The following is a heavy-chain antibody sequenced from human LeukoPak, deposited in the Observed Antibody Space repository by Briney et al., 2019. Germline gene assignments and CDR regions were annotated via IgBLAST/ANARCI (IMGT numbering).Heavy chain of an antibody. J-gene: IGHJ5*02. CDR3: ARDRSGLGFDP. Sequence: GPVKVSCKASGYTFTSYGISWVRQAPGQVLEWMGWISAYNGNTNYAQKLQGRVTMTTDTSTSTAFMELRSLRSDDTAVYYCARDRSGLGFDPWGQGTLVTVSS. CDR1: GYTFTSYG. D-gene: IGHD1-26*01. CDR2: ISAYNGNT. V-gene: IGHV1-18*01.